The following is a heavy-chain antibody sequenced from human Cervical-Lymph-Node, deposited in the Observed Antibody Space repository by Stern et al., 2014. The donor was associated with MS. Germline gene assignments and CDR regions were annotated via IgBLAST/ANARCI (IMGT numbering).Heavy chain of an antibody. CDR2: MSPGDSDT. CDR1: FTSFW. D-gene: IGHD6-19*01. CDR3: ARYRGAWCDADFVL. J-gene: IGHJ4*02. Sequence: FTSFWIGWVRQMPGKSLERMGNMSPGDSDTRYSPSFEVRVIMSDDKSINTAYLPQRSLSASDNDLYYCARYRGAWCDADFVLWGQGTLVTVSS. V-gene: IGHV5-51*01.